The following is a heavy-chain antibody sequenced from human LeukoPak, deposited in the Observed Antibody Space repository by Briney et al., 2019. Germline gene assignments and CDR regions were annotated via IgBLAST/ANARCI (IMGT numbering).Heavy chain of an antibody. CDR1: GFAVNNNY. CDR2: IYSGGTT. Sequence: GGSLRLSCAASGFAVNNNYMTWVRQAPGKGLEWVSVIYSGGTTYYADSVKGRFTISRDNSKNTLYLQMNSLRVDDTAVYYCARDPGIRNGMDVWGQGTTVTVSS. CDR3: ARDPGIRNGMDV. V-gene: IGHV3-53*01. J-gene: IGHJ6*02. D-gene: IGHD2/OR15-2a*01.